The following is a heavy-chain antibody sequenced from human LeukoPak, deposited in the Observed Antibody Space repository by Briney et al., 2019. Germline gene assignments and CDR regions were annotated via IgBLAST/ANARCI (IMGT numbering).Heavy chain of an antibody. Sequence: AGNLSFSCAAYAFTFSSYWMHWLRQAPGKGLVWVSRINSDGTSTSYADSVKGRITISRDNAKNTLYLQMNSLRAEDTAVYYCASFYYDTSGYYYHDAFDIWGQGTMVTVSS. D-gene: IGHD3-22*01. J-gene: IGHJ3*02. CDR1: AFTFSSYW. V-gene: IGHV3-74*01. CDR2: INSDGTST. CDR3: ASFYYDTSGYYYHDAFDI.